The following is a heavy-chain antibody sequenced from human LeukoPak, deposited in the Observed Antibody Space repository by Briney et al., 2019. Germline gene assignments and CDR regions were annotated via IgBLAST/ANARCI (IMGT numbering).Heavy chain of an antibody. V-gene: IGHV3-23*01. CDR2: ISGGGRTT. CDR3: AKNVVVKRYIDF. CDR1: GFTFSNHA. Sequence: GGSLRLSCAASGFTFSNHAMSWVRQAPGKGLQWVAVISGGGRTTEYADFVKGRFTISRDNSKNTLSLQMNSLTVEDTVIYFCAKNVVVKRYIDFWGQGTLVTVSS. D-gene: IGHD2-15*01. J-gene: IGHJ4*02.